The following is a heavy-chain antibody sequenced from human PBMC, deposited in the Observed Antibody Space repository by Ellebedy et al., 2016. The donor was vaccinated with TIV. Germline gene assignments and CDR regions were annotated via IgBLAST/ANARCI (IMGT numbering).Heavy chain of an antibody. CDR3: ARDHEGNAYGINYYFDY. CDR1: GFTFRSYG. Sequence: GESLKISCAASGFTFRSYGMHWVRQAPGKGLEWVAVIYYDGSKKDYADSVKGRFTVSRDNSKNTLYLQMNSLRAEDTAVYYCARDHEGNAYGINYYFDYWGQGTLVTVSS. J-gene: IGHJ4*02. D-gene: IGHD3-16*01. V-gene: IGHV3-33*01. CDR2: IYYDGSKK.